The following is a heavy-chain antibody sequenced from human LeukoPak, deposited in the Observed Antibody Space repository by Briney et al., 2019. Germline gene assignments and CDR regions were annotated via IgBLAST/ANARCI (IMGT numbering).Heavy chain of an antibody. CDR3: ASETTVTEGFDY. CDR2: IIPIFGTA. J-gene: IGHJ4*02. CDR1: GGTFSSYA. D-gene: IGHD4-17*01. Sequence: ASVKVSCKASGGTFSSYAISWVRQAPGQGLEWMGGIIPIFGTANYAQKFQGRVTITADESTSTAYMELSSLRSEDTAVYYCASETTVTEGFDYWGQGTLVTVSS. V-gene: IGHV1-69*13.